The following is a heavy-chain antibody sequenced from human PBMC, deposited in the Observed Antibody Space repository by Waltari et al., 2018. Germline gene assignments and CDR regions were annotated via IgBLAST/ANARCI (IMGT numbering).Heavy chain of an antibody. J-gene: IGHJ6*03. CDR1: GYSISSGYY. V-gene: IGHV4-38-2*01. Sequence: QVQLQESGPGLVKPSETLSLTCAVSGYSISSGYYWGWIRQPPGKGLEWIGSIYHSGSTYYNPSLKSRVTISVDTSKNQFSLKLSSVTAADTAVYYCARGLGYYYYYYMDVWGKGTTVTVSS. D-gene: IGHD6-6*01. CDR3: ARGLGYYYYYYMDV. CDR2: IYHSGST.